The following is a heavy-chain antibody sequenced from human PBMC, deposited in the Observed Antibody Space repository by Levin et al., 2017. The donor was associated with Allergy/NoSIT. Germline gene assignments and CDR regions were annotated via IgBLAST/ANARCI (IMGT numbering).Heavy chain of an antibody. V-gene: IGHV4-39*01. CDR2: VSYSGGT. CDR3: ARLVLYDILTGYSYFDY. J-gene: IGHJ4*02. D-gene: IGHD3-9*01. CDR1: GGSISSNGYY. Sequence: ASETLSLTCTVSGGSISSNGYYWGWIRQPPGKGLEWIGSVSYSGGTYYNPSLTSRVTISVDTSKNQFSLKLDSVTAADTAVYYCARLVLYDILTGYSYFDYWGQGTLVTVSS.